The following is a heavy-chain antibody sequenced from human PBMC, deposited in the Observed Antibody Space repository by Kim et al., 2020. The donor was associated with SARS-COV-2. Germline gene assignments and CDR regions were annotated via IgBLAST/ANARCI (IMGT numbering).Heavy chain of an antibody. Sequence: NYAQKFQGRVTITADESTSTAYMELSSLRSEDTAVYYCARGNLGDGYKDYWGQGTLVTVSS. D-gene: IGHD5-12*01. CDR3: ARGNLGDGYKDY. J-gene: IGHJ4*02. V-gene: IGHV1-69*01.